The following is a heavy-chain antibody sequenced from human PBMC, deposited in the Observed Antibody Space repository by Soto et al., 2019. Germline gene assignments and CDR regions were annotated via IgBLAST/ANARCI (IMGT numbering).Heavy chain of an antibody. CDR3: ARARGRITMVRGVPVPFDP. J-gene: IGHJ5*02. Sequence: QVQLVQSGAEVKKPGSSVKVSCKASGGTFSSYAISWVRQAPGQGLEWMGGIIPIFGTANYAQKFQGRVTITADEATSTAYMELSSLRSEDTAVDYCARARGRITMVRGVPVPFDPWGQGTLVTVSS. CDR2: IIPIFGTA. V-gene: IGHV1-69*01. CDR1: GGTFSSYA. D-gene: IGHD3-10*01.